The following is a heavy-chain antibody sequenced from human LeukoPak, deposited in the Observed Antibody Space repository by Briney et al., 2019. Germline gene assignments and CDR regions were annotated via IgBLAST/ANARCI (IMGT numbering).Heavy chain of an antibody. CDR3: ARAGILRGPAWTPFRRRKEHTPCSGGSCYFDY. CDR2: IFYSGST. D-gene: IGHD2-15*01. J-gene: IGHJ4*02. Sequence: PSETLSLTCTVSGGSISTSNYYWGWIRQPPGKGLEWIGNIFYSGSTYYSPSLKSRVTISLDTSRNQFSLKLSSVTAADTAVYYCARAGILRGPAWTPFRRRKEHTPCSGGSCYFDYWGQGTLVTVSS. V-gene: IGHV4-39*07. CDR1: GGSISTSNYY.